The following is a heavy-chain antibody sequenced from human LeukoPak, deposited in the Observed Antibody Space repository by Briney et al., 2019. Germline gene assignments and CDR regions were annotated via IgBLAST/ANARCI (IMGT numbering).Heavy chain of an antibody. Sequence: GGSLRLSRAASGFTFSSYWMSWVRQAPGKGLEWVANIKQDGSEKYYVDSVKGRFTISRDNAKNSLYLQMNSLRAEDTAVYYCAKDRIWGSSGYYPYYFDYWGQGTLVTVSS. V-gene: IGHV3-7*03. CDR2: IKQDGSEK. J-gene: IGHJ4*02. CDR1: GFTFSSYW. CDR3: AKDRIWGSSGYYPYYFDY. D-gene: IGHD3-22*01.